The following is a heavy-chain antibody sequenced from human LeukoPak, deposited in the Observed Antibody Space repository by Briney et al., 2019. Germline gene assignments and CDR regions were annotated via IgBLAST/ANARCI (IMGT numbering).Heavy chain of an antibody. CDR3: GKAFPPLRVAAAGDY. Sequence: GGSLRLSCTASGFTFSDCDMNWFRQAPGKGLQWVSSISYMGDHRYYADSAKGRFTISRDNAKNSLYLQMDNLRADDRAVYYCGKAFPPLRVAAAGDYWGQGTLVAVSS. D-gene: IGHD6-25*01. CDR2: ISYMGDHR. J-gene: IGHJ4*02. CDR1: GFTFSDCD. V-gene: IGHV3-21*06.